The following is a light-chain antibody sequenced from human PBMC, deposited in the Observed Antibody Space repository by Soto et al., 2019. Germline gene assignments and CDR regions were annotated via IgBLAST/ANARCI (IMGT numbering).Light chain of an antibody. CDR3: LVCYSGARV. CDR2: DTS. Sequence: QAVVTQEPSLTVSPGGTVTLTCGSSTGAVTSGHYPYWFQQKPGQAPRTLIYDTSNKHSWTPARFSGSRLGGKAALTLSGAQPEDESDYYCLVCYSGARVFGGGTKLTVL. J-gene: IGLJ3*02. V-gene: IGLV7-46*01. CDR1: TGAVTSGHY.